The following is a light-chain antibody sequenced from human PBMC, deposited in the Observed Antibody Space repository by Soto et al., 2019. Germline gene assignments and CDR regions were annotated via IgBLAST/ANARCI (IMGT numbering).Light chain of an antibody. CDR1: SSDVGAYNS. J-gene: IGLJ1*01. V-gene: IGLV2-14*01. CDR2: DVS. Sequence: QSVLTQPASVSGSPGQSIAISCTGTSSDVGAYNSVSWYQQYPGKAPNLMIHDVSNRPSGVSDRFSGSKSGNTASLTISGLQAEDEADYYCSSYTSSNSYVFGSGPKVTVL. CDR3: SSYTSSNSYV.